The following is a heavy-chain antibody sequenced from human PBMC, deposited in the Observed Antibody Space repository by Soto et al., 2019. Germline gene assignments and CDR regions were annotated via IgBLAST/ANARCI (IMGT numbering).Heavy chain of an antibody. D-gene: IGHD6-13*01. Sequence: QLQLQESGPGLVKPSETLSLTCTVSGGSISSSSYYWGWIRQPPGKGLEWIGSIYYSGSTYYNPSLKSRVTISVDTSKNQFSLKLSSVTAADTAVYYCARKGKAPLAPAGYYWGQGTLVTVSS. V-gene: IGHV4-39*01. J-gene: IGHJ4*02. CDR1: GGSISSSSYY. CDR3: ARKGKAPLAPAGYY. CDR2: IYYSGST.